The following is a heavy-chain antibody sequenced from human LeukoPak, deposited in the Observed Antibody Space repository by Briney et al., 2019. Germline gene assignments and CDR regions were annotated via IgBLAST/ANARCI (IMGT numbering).Heavy chain of an antibody. V-gene: IGHV3-23*01. Sequence: GASLRLSCAASGFIFRSYAMSWVRQAPGKGLEWVSAITGSGDTTYYADSVKGRFTVPRDNSKNTLYVEMNTLRAEDTAVYYCAKWGDYDILTGYYVSDFWGQGTLVTVSS. D-gene: IGHD3-9*01. CDR3: AKWGDYDILTGYYVSDF. J-gene: IGHJ4*02. CDR2: ITGSGDTT. CDR1: GFIFRSYA.